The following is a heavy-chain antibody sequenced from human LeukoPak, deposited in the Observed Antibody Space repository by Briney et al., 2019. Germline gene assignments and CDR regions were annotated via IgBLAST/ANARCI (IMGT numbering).Heavy chain of an antibody. Sequence: ASVKVSCKASGYTLTGYYMHWVRQAPGQGLEWMGWINPNSGGTNYAQKFQGRVTMTRDTSISTAYMELSRLRSDDTAVYYCARVIDSSGYYPPGYWGQGTLVTVSS. D-gene: IGHD3-22*01. CDR3: ARVIDSSGYYPPGY. J-gene: IGHJ4*02. CDR2: INPNSGGT. CDR1: GYTLTGYY. V-gene: IGHV1-2*02.